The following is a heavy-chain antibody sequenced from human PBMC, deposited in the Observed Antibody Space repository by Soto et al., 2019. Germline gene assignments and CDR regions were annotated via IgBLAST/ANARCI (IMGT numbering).Heavy chain of an antibody. CDR2: IIPIFGTE. V-gene: IGHV1-69*13. J-gene: IGHJ2*01. CDR1: GGHFSGYA. D-gene: IGHD5-12*01. CDR3: ARAERWLHYEL. Sequence: VKGSCKASGGHFSGYAIRCVRQAPGQGLEWMGGIIPIFGTENYAQKLQGRVTITADESTRTAYTELSSLISEDTAVYYCARAERWLHYELWGRGTLVTVSS.